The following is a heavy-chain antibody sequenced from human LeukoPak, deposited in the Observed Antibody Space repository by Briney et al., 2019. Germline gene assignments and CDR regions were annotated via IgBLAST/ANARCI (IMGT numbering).Heavy chain of an antibody. CDR3: ARLTYYDFWSGYSTGFDY. Sequence: PGESLKISCKGSGYSFTSYWIGWVRQMPGKGLEWMGIIYPGDSDTRYSPSFQGQVTISADKSISTAYLQWSSLKASDTAMYYCARLTYYDFWSGYSTGFDYWGQGTLVTVSS. V-gene: IGHV5-51*01. D-gene: IGHD3-3*01. CDR1: GYSFTSYW. CDR2: IYPGDSDT. J-gene: IGHJ4*02.